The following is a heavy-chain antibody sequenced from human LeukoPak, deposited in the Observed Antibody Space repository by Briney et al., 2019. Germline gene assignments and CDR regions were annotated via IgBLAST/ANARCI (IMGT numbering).Heavy chain of an antibody. J-gene: IGHJ4*02. CDR2: IWYDGTNK. V-gene: IGHV3-30*02. CDR3: AKEPSSGYIFDY. Sequence: PGGSLRLSCAVSGFTFSSYGMHWVRQAPGKGLEWVAFIWYDGTNKYYADSVKGRSTISRDNSKNTLYLQMNSLRAEDTAVYYCAKEPSSGYIFDYWGQGTLVTVSS. D-gene: IGHD6-13*01. CDR1: GFTFSSYG.